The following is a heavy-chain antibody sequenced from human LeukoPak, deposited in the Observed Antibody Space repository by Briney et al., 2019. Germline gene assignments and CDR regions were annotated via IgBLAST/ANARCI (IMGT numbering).Heavy chain of an antibody. Sequence: PGGSLRLSCAASGFTFSSYEMNWVRQAPGKGLEWVSYISSSGSTIYYADSVKGRFTISRDNAKNSLYLQMNSLRAEDTAVYYCARERGYDILTAPFSRASRQGDAFDIWGQGTIVTVSS. CDR2: ISSSGSTI. CDR3: ARERGYDILTAPFSRASRQGDAFDI. J-gene: IGHJ3*02. CDR1: GFTFSSYE. D-gene: IGHD3-9*01. V-gene: IGHV3-48*03.